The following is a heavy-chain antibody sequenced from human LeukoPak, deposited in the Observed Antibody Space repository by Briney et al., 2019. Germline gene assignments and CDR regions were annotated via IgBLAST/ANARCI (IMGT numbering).Heavy chain of an antibody. CDR1: GFTFSSYA. V-gene: IGHV3-30-3*01. Sequence: PGGSLRLSCAASGFTFSSYAMHWVGQAPGKGLEWVAVISYGGSNKYYADSVKGRFTISRDNSKNTLYLQMNSLRAEDTAVYYCATGGVVVPAAIQGKYYYYGMDVWGQGTTVTVSS. CDR3: ATGGVVVPAAIQGKYYYYGMDV. J-gene: IGHJ6*02. D-gene: IGHD2-2*02. CDR2: ISYGGSNK.